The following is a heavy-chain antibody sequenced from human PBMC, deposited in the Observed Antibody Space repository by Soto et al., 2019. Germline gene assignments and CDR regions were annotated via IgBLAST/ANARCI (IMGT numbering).Heavy chain of an antibody. CDR3: ARSYYDISGTGGWFDP. V-gene: IGHV3-21*01. J-gene: IGHJ5*02. Sequence: AGGSLRLSCAASGFTFSSYSMNWVRQAPGKGLEWVSSISSSSSYIYYAVSVKGRFTMSRDKAKNSLYLQMNSLRAEDTAVYYCARSYYDISGTGGWFDPWGQGTLVTVSS. D-gene: IGHD3-22*01. CDR1: GFTFSSYS. CDR2: ISSSSSYI.